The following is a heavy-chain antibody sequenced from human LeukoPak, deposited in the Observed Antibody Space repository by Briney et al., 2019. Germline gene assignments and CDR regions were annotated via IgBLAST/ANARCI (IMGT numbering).Heavy chain of an antibody. CDR2: INHSGST. CDR3: ARRALRYFDWLLGFNWFDP. V-gene: IGHV4-34*01. J-gene: IGHJ5*02. CDR1: GGSFSGYY. Sequence: PSETLSLTCAVYGGSFSGYYWSWIRQPLGKGLEWIGEINHSGSTNYNPSLKSRVTISVDTSKNQFSLKLSSVTAADTAVYYCARRALRYFDWLLGFNWFDPWGQGTLVTVSS. D-gene: IGHD3-9*01.